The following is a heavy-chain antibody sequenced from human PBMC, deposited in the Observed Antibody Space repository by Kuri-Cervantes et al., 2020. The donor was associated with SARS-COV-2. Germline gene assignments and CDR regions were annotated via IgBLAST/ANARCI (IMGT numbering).Heavy chain of an antibody. D-gene: IGHD2-2*01. CDR3: ARATFFTSIYYYFDS. J-gene: IGHJ4*02. CDR2: IYYNGD. Sequence: SETLSLTCTVYGGSISSYYWTWVRQPPGKVLEFIGYIYYNGDGYNPSLESRVTMSLDTSMNQFSLRLTSVTPADTAVYYCARATFFTSIYYYFDSWGQGNLVTVSS. V-gene: IGHV4-59*01. CDR1: GGSISSYY.